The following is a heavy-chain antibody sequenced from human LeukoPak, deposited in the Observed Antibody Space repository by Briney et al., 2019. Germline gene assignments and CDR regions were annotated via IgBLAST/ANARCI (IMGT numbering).Heavy chain of an antibody. CDR3: AKDRYYGSGSYFDY. CDR2: ICGSGGST. Sequence: GGSLRLSCAASGVTFINYGINWVRQAPGKGLEWVSAICGSGGSTYYADSVTGRFTISRDNSKTTLYLQMHSLSAEDTAAYYCAKDRYYGSGSYFDYWGQGTLVTVSS. J-gene: IGHJ4*02. D-gene: IGHD3-10*01. CDR1: GVTFINYG. V-gene: IGHV3-23*01.